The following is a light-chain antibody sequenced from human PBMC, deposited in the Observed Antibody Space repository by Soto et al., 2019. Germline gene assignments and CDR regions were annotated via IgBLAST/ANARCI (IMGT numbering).Light chain of an antibody. CDR1: QSISSY. J-gene: IGKJ4*01. CDR2: VAS. CDR3: QQSSSTPQT. Sequence: DIQMTQSPSSLSASVGDRVTITCRASQSISSYLSWYQQKPGKAPKLLINVASTLQSGVPSRFSGSGSGTDFTLAISSLQPEDSATYYCQQSSSTPQTFGGGTRVGIK. V-gene: IGKV1-39*01.